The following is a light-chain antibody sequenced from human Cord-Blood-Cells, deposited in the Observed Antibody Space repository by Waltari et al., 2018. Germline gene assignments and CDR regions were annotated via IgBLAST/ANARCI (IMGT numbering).Light chain of an antibody. Sequence: QSALTQPASVSGSPGPSITIPCTGTSSAVGGYNYVSWYQQHPGKAPKLIIYDVSNRPSGVSNRFSGSKSGNTASLTISGLQAEDEADYYCSSYTSSSTYVFGTGTKVTVL. V-gene: IGLV2-14*01. J-gene: IGLJ1*01. CDR2: DVS. CDR3: SSYTSSSTYV. CDR1: SSAVGGYNY.